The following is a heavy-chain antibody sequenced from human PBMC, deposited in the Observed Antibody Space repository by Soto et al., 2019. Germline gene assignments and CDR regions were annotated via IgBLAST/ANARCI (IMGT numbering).Heavy chain of an antibody. Sequence: GESVKISCKGSGYSFTSYWISWVRQMPGKGLEWMGRIDPSDSYTNYSPSFQGHVTISADKSISTAYLQWSSLKASDTAMYYCARPTVTGWEPETSEYNYYGMDVWGQGTTVTV. J-gene: IGHJ6*02. CDR2: IDPSDSYT. V-gene: IGHV5-10-1*01. CDR3: ARPTVTGWEPETSEYNYYGMDV. D-gene: IGHD1-26*01. CDR1: GYSFTSYW.